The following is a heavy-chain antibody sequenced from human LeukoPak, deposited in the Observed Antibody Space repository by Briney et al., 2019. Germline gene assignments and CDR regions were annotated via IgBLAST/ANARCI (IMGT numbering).Heavy chain of an antibody. Sequence: GGSLRLSCAASGFTFSSYGMHWVRQAPGKGLEWVAFIRYDGSNKYYADSVKGRFTISRDNSKNTLYLQMNSLRAEDTAVYYCAKDQVWLNDAFDIWGQGTMVTVSS. V-gene: IGHV3-30*02. D-gene: IGHD5-24*01. J-gene: IGHJ3*02. CDR3: AKDQVWLNDAFDI. CDR2: IRYDGSNK. CDR1: GFTFSSYG.